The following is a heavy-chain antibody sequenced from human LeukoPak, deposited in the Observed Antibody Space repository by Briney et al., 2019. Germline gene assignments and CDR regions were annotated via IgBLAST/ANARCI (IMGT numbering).Heavy chain of an antibody. V-gene: IGHV4-59*05. Sequence: GSLRLSCAASGFTFSSYSMNWVRQAPGKGLEWIGSIYYSGSTYYNPSLKSRVTISVDTSKNQFSLKLSSVTAADTAVYYCASPLGPYYYDSSPLGAFDIWGQGTMVTVSS. J-gene: IGHJ3*02. D-gene: IGHD3-22*01. CDR3: ASPLGPYYYDSSPLGAFDI. CDR1: GFTFSSYSMN. CDR2: IYYSGST.